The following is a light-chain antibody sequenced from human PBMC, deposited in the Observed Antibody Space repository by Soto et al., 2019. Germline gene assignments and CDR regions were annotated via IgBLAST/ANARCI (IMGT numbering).Light chain of an antibody. CDR2: AAS. Sequence: DITPTHSASSLSASVGARVAITGLATENINKDVSWYQHQPGKAPILLIYAASNLQGGVPSRFSGSGSGTHFTLTISSLQPEDFATYYCQQSYNSPFTFGPGTNVDIK. CDR3: QQSYNSPFT. CDR1: ENINKD. V-gene: IGKV1-39*01. J-gene: IGKJ3*01.